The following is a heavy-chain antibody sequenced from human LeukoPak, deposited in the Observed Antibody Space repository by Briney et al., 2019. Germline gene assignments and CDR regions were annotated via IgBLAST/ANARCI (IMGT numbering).Heavy chain of an antibody. D-gene: IGHD3-3*01. CDR3: ARYADFWSGYHYYYYGMDV. J-gene: IGHJ6*02. V-gene: IGHV1-8*01. Sequence: ASVKVSCKASGYTFTSYDINWVRQATGQGLEWMGWMNPNSGNTGYAQKFQGRVTMTRNTSISTAYMELSSLRSEDTAAYYCARYADFWSGYHYYYYGMDVWGQGTTVTVSS. CDR1: GYTFTSYD. CDR2: MNPNSGNT.